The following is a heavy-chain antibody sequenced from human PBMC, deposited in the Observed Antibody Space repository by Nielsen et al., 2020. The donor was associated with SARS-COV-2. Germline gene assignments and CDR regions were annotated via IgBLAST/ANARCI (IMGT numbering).Heavy chain of an antibody. CDR2: IIPSSGAT. CDR3: ATSSPLRRYNWFDP. V-gene: IGHV1-2*04. CDR1: GGTFSSYA. J-gene: IGHJ5*02. D-gene: IGHD2-2*01. Sequence: ASVKVSCKASGGTFSSYAISWVRQAPGQGLEWMGWIIPSSGATNYAQKFQGWVTMTWDTSISTAYMELRRLTFDDTAVYYCATSSPLRRYNWFDPWGQGTLVTVSS.